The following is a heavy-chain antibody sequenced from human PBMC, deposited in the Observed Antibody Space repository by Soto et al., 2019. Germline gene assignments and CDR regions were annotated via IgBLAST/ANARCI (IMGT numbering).Heavy chain of an antibody. CDR2: ISSSSSTI. D-gene: IGHD6-13*01. Sequence: GGSLRLSCAASGFTFSSYSMNWVRQAPGKGLEWVSYISSSSSTIYYADSVKGRFTISRDNAKNSLYLQMNSLRAEDTALYYCARAQYSSSWYPLDYWGQGTLVTVSS. J-gene: IGHJ4*02. CDR1: GFTFSSYS. V-gene: IGHV3-48*01. CDR3: ARAQYSSSWYPLDY.